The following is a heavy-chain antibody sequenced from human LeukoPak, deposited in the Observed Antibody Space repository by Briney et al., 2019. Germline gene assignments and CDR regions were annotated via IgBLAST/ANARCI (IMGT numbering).Heavy chain of an antibody. D-gene: IGHD1-7*01. J-gene: IGHJ4*02. CDR1: GYTFTGYY. V-gene: IGHV1-2*06. CDR3: ARGDGGENWNYAY. CDR2: INPNSGGT. Sequence: DSVKVSCKASGYTFTGYYMHWVRQAHGQGLEWMGRINPNSGGTNYAQKFQGRVTMTRDTSISTAYMELSRLRSDDTAVYYCARGDGGENWNYAYWGQGTLVTVSS.